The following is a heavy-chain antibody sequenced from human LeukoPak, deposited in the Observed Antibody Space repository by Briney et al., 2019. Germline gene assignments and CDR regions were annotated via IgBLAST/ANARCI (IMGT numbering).Heavy chain of an antibody. Sequence: HTGGSLRLSCAASGFTFSSYAMSWVRQAPGKGLEWVSAISGSGSSTYYADSVKGRFTISRDNSKNTPYLQMNSLRAEDAAVYYCAKEAARAWDYDFWSGYYTGFDYWGQGTLVTVSS. CDR2: ISGSGSST. CDR3: AKEAARAWDYDFWSGYYTGFDY. V-gene: IGHV3-23*01. CDR1: GFTFSSYA. D-gene: IGHD3-3*01. J-gene: IGHJ4*02.